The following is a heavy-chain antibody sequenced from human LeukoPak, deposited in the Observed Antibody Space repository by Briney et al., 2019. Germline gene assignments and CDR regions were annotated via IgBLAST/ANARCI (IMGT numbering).Heavy chain of an antibody. CDR3: AKANYYDFWSGYYPIDY. V-gene: IGHV3-23*01. CDR1: GFTFSSYA. D-gene: IGHD3-3*01. J-gene: IGHJ4*02. Sequence: GGSLRLSCAASGFTFSSYAMSWVRQAPGQGLEVVSAISGSGGSTYYAGSVKCLFTISRDNSKNTLYLQMNSLRDEDTAVYYCAKANYYDFWSGYYPIDYWGQGTLVTVSS. CDR2: ISGSGGST.